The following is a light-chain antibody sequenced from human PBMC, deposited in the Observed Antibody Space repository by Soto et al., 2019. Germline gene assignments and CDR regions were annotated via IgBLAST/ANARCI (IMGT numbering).Light chain of an antibody. CDR2: GAS. V-gene: IGKV3-15*01. Sequence: EVVMTQSPATVSVFPGEGVTLSCRASQTISTDLAWYQQKPGQASRLLIYGASTRATGVPDRFSGGGSGTEFTLTISSLQSEDFAFYYCQQNNKWPPVTFGGGTKVEIK. CDR3: QQNNKWPPVT. CDR1: QTISTD. J-gene: IGKJ4*01.